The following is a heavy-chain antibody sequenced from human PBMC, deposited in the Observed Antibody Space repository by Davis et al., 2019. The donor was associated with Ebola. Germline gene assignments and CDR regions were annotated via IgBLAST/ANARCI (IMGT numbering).Heavy chain of an antibody. D-gene: IGHD2-2*01. V-gene: IGHV3-30-3*01. J-gene: IGHJ6*03. CDR1: GFTFSSYA. Sequence: GESLKISCAASGFTFSSYAMHWVRQAPGKGLEWVAVISYDGSNKYYADSVKGRFTISRDNSKNTLYLQMNSLRAEDTAVYYCARDLGIVVVPAASDYYMDVWGKGTTVTVSS. CDR3: ARDLGIVVVPAASDYYMDV. CDR2: ISYDGSNK.